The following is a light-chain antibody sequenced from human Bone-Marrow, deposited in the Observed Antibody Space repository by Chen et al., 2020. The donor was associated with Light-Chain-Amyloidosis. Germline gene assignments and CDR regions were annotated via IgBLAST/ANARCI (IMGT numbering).Light chain of an antibody. V-gene: IGLV3-21*02. J-gene: IGLJ3*02. CDR3: QVWDRSSDRPV. CDR2: DDS. CDR1: NIGSTS. Sequence: SYVLTQPSSVSVAPGQTATTDCGGNNIGSTSVHWYQQTPGQAPLLVVYDDSDRPSGIPDRVSGSNSGNTATLTISRVEAGDEADYYCQVWDRSSDRPVFGGGTKLTVL.